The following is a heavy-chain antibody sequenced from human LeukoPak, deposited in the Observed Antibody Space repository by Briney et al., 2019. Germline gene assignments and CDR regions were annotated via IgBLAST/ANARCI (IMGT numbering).Heavy chain of an antibody. CDR3: ARGNGYYDSSGYNYYFDY. CDR1: GGTFSSYA. V-gene: IGHV1-69*13. J-gene: IGHJ4*02. CDR2: IIPIFGTA. D-gene: IGHD3-22*01. Sequence: SVKVSCKASGGTFSSYAISWVRQTPGQGLEWMGGIIPIFGTANYAQKFQGRVTITADESTSTAYMELSSLRSEDTAVYYCARGNGYYDSSGYNYYFDYWGQGTLVTVSS.